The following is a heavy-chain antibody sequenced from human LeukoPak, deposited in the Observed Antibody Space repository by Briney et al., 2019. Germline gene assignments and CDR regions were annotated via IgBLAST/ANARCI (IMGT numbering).Heavy chain of an antibody. Sequence: PSETLSLTCTVSGGSISSYYWSWIRQPPRKGLEWIGYIYYSGSTNYNPSLKSRVTISVDTSKNQFSLRLSSVTAADTAVYYCARSLGYRGWEVMTAYWGQGTLVTVSS. CDR1: GGSISSYY. CDR3: ARSLGYRGWEVMTAY. CDR2: IYYSGST. J-gene: IGHJ4*02. D-gene: IGHD5-12*01. V-gene: IGHV4-59*01.